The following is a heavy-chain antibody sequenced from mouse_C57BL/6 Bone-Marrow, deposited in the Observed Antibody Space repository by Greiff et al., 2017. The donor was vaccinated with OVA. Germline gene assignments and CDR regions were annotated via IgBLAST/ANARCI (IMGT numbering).Heavy chain of an antibody. CDR1: GYTFTSYD. CDR2: IYPRDGST. J-gene: IGHJ2*01. CDR3: ARYPSYDGSSYEYYFDY. Sequence: VQLQQSGPELVKPGASVKLSCKASGYTFTSYDINWVKQRPGQGLEWIGWIYPRDGSTKYNEKLKGKATLTVDKSSSTAYMARHSLTSEDSAVYFCARYPSYDGSSYEYYFDYWGQGTTLTVSS. D-gene: IGHD1-1*01. V-gene: IGHV1-85*01.